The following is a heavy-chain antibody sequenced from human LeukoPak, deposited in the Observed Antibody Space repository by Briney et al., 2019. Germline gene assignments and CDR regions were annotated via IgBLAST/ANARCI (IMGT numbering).Heavy chain of an antibody. Sequence: SETLSLTCAVYGGSFSGYYWSWIRQPPGKGLEWIGEINHSGSTNYNPSLKSRVTISVDTSKNQFSLKLSSVTAADTAVYYCASGYYDSSGYYNWFDPWGQGTLVNVSS. D-gene: IGHD3-22*01. CDR3: ASGYYDSSGYYNWFDP. J-gene: IGHJ5*02. CDR2: INHSGST. CDR1: GGSFSGYY. V-gene: IGHV4-34*01.